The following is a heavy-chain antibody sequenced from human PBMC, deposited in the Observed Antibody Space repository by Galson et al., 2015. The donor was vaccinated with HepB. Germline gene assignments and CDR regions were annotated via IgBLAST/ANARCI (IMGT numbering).Heavy chain of an antibody. CDR2: ISYDGSHK. CDR1: GFTFSSYG. J-gene: IGHJ6*02. CDR3: AKEVNTVATDYGMDV. Sequence: SLRLSCAASGFTFSSYGMHWVRQAPGKGLEWVAIISYDGSHKYYADSVKGRFTFSRDNSMNTLYLQMNSLRAEDTALYYCAKEVNTVATDYGMDVWGQGTTVTVSS. V-gene: IGHV3-30*18. D-gene: IGHD4-17*01.